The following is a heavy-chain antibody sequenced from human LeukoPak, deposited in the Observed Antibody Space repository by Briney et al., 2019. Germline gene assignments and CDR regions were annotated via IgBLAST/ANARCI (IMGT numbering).Heavy chain of an antibody. J-gene: IGHJ4*02. CDR3: AKAPSASGELQDY. Sequence: GGSLRLSCAASGLTFSSYGMSWVRQAPGKGLEWVSAISGSGGSTYYADSVKGRFTISRDNSKNTLYLQMNSLRAEDTAVYYCAKAPSASGELQDYWGQGTLVTVSS. D-gene: IGHD1-7*01. V-gene: IGHV3-23*01. CDR2: ISGSGGST. CDR1: GLTFSSYG.